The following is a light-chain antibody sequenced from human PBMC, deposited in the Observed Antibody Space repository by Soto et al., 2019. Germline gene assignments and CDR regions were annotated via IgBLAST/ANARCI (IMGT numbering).Light chain of an antibody. CDR1: SSDVGGYNL. V-gene: IGLV2-14*01. J-gene: IGLJ1*01. CDR2: DVN. Sequence: QSVLTQPASVSGSPGQSITISCTGTSSDVGGYNLVSWYQQYPDKAPKLMIFDVNTRPSGVSNRFSGSKSGNTDSLTISGLQAEDEADYYCSSYKSSSTLPYVFGTETKLTVL. CDR3: SSYKSSSTLPYV.